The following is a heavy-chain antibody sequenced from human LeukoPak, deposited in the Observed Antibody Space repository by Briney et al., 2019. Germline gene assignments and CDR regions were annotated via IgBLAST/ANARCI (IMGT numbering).Heavy chain of an antibody. CDR2: IKSKTDGGTT. CDR3: ARGHYDFWSGYYYYYYYMDV. J-gene: IGHJ6*03. Sequence: GGSLRLSCAASGFTFSNAWMSWVRQAPGKGLEWVGRIKSKTDGGTTDYAAPVKGRFTISRDDSKNTLYLQMNSLRAEDTAVYYCARGHYDFWSGYYYYYYYMDVWGKGTTVTVSS. CDR1: GFTFSNAW. V-gene: IGHV3-15*01. D-gene: IGHD3-3*01.